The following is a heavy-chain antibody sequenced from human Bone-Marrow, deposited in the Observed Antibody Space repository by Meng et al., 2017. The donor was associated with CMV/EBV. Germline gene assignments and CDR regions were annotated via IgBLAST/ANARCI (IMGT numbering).Heavy chain of an antibody. V-gene: IGHV3-72*01. CDR1: GFTFSDHH. J-gene: IGHJ6*02. Sequence: GESLKISCAASGFTFSDHHMDWVRQAPGRGLEWVGEIKKKADSYTTHYAASVKGRFTISRDDSKNSVYLQLSSLKTEDSAVYYCADLAEAFGMDVWGQGTTATVSS. D-gene: IGHD6-19*01. CDR2: IKKKADSYTT. CDR3: ADLAEAFGMDV.